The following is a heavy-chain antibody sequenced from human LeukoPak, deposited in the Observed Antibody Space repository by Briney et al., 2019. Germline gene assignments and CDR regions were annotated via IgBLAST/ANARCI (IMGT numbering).Heavy chain of an antibody. J-gene: IGHJ3*02. V-gene: IGHV3-48*04. D-gene: IGHD3-3*01. Sequence: GGSLRLSCAASGFTFSSYSMNWIRQAPGKGLEWVSYISSSGSTIYYADSVKGRFTISRDNAKNSLYLQMNSLRAEDTAVYYCARGYDFWSGPHALDIWGQGTMVTVSS. CDR2: ISSSGSTI. CDR3: ARGYDFWSGPHALDI. CDR1: GFTFSSYS.